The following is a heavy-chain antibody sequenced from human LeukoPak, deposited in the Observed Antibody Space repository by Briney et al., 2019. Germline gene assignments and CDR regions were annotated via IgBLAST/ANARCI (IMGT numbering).Heavy chain of an antibody. CDR1: GFTFSDYY. V-gene: IGHV3-11*06. J-gene: IGHJ4*02. D-gene: IGHD2-2*01. CDR2: ISRSSSYT. CDR3: ARGGCSSTSCPLDY. Sequence: PGGSLRLSCAASGFTFSDYYMSWIRQAPGKGLEWVSYISRSSSYTNYADSVKGRFTISRDNAKNPLYLQMNSLRAEDTAVYYCARGGCSSTSCPLDYWGQGTLVTVSS.